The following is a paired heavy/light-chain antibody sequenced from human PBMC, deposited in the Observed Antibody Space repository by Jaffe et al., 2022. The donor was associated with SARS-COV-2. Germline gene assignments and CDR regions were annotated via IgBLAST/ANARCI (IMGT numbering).Heavy chain of an antibody. CDR1: GYTFTKHF. CDR3: ARVPNSGNFPFDS. CDR2: INTNTGNP. D-gene: IGHD1-26*01. Sequence: QVQLVQSGSELKKPGDSVKVSCKASGYTFTKHFMNWARQAPGQGLEWMGWINTNTGNPTYAQGFTGRFVLSVDTSVSTAYLQITSLKIEDTAVYYCARVPNSGNFPFDSWGQGTLVTVSS. J-gene: IGHJ4*02. V-gene: IGHV7-4-1*02.
Light chain of an antibody. J-gene: IGLJ2*01. Sequence: QLVLTQSPSASASLGASVKLTCTLSSGHSGYAIAWHQQQPEKGPRFLMNLTNGGSHIKGDGVPDRFSGSSSGAERYLTISSLQSEDEADYYCQTWANAIVVFGGGTKLTVL. V-gene: IGLV4-69*01. CDR2: LTNGGSH. CDR1: SGHSGYA. CDR3: QTWANAIVV.